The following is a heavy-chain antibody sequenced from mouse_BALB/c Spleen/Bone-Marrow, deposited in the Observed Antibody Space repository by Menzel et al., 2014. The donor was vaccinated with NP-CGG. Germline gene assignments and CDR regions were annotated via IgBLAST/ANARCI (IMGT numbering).Heavy chain of an antibody. CDR3: ASYRYAWYFDV. CDR1: GFNIKDTY. D-gene: IGHD2-14*01. Sequence: DVKLVESGAELVKPGASVKLSCTASGFNIKDTYLHWVKQRPEQGLEWIGRIDPANGNTKYDPKFQGKATITADTSSNTAYLQLSSLTSEDTAVYYCASYRYAWYFDVWGAGTTVPVSS. V-gene: IGHV14-3*02. CDR2: IDPANGNT. J-gene: IGHJ1*01.